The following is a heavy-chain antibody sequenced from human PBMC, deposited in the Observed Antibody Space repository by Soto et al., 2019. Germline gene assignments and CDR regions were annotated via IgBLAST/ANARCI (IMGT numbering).Heavy chain of an antibody. CDR2: ITGSGSST. D-gene: IGHD3-10*01. CDR1: GFAFRDFA. Sequence: GGSLRLSCAASGFAFRDFAMIWVRQAPGKGLEWVSAITGSGSSTYNADSVKGRFTISRDNSKNTLYLQMNSLRAEDTAVYYCAKGTMVRGVITRYYYYYGMDVWGQGTTVTVSS. J-gene: IGHJ6*02. CDR3: AKGTMVRGVITRYYYYYGMDV. V-gene: IGHV3-23*01.